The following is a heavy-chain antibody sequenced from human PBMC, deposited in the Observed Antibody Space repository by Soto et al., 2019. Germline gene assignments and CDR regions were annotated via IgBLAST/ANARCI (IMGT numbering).Heavy chain of an antibody. CDR1: GGTFSTSS. V-gene: IGHV1-69*01. J-gene: IGHJ4*02. CDR3: ARDVVRSTAGDS. CDR2: IIPIFTRT. D-gene: IGHD2-15*01. Sequence: QLQLVQSGTEVKEPGSSVKVSCKASGGTFSTSSFVWVRQGPGQGLEWMGGIIPIFTRTNFAQKFQGRVTFRADESTRTTYIELRSLTSEDTAIYYCARDVVRSTAGDSWGQGTLVTVS.